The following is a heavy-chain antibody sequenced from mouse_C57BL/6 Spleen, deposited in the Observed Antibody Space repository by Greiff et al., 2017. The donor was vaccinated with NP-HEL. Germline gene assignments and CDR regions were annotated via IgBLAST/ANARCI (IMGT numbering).Heavy chain of an antibody. Sequence: EVKLMESGPELVKPGASVKIPCKASGYTFTDYNMDWVKQSHGKSLEWIGDINPNNGGTIYNQKFKGKATLTVDKSSSTAYMELRSLTSEDTAVYYCAREGYYYGSSFFDYWGQGTTLTVSS. CDR1: GYTFTDYN. J-gene: IGHJ2*01. CDR2: INPNNGGT. D-gene: IGHD1-1*01. V-gene: IGHV1-18*01. CDR3: AREGYYYGSSFFDY.